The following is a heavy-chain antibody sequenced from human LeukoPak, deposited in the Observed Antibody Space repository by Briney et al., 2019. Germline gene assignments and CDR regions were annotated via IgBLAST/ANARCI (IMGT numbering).Heavy chain of an antibody. CDR2: IYYSGST. Sequence: SETLSLTCTVSGGSISSYYWSWIRQPPGKGLEWIGYIYYSGSTNYNPSLKSRVTISVDTSKNQFSLKLSSVTAADTAVYYCARGSPYGDYAPYYFDYWGQGTLITVSS. J-gene: IGHJ4*02. V-gene: IGHV4-59*12. CDR1: GGSISSYY. CDR3: ARGSPYGDYAPYYFDY. D-gene: IGHD4-17*01.